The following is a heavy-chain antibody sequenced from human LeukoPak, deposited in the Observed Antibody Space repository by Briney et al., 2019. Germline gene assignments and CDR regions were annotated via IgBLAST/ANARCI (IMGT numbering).Heavy chain of an antibody. Sequence: GASVKVSCKASGGTFSSYAISWVRQAPGQGLEWMGGIIPIFGTANYAQKFQGRVTITADKSTSTAYMELSSLRSEDTAVYYCARYSGYEERPSGWYVGYYHYYMDVWGKGTTVTVSS. CDR2: IIPIFGTA. V-gene: IGHV1-69*06. CDR1: GGTFSSYA. D-gene: IGHD5-12*01. J-gene: IGHJ6*03. CDR3: ARYSGYEERPSGWYVGYYHYYMDV.